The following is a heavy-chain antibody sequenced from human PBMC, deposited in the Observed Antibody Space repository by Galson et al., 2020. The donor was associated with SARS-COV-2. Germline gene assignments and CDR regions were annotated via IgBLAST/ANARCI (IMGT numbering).Heavy chain of an antibody. CDR1: GGSIRRGSFY. CDR3: ARDSGDAYYYDRSHYGLDV. J-gene: IGHJ6*02. V-gene: IGHV4-39*07. CDR2: IYYSGTT. D-gene: IGHD3-22*01. Sequence: SETLSLTCTVSGGSIRRGSFYWGGIRQPPGKGLEGIASIYYSGTTYSKPSLKSRVTMSIDTSKNQFSLRLSSVTAADTAVYYCARDSGDAYYYDRSHYGLDVWGQGTTVTVSS.